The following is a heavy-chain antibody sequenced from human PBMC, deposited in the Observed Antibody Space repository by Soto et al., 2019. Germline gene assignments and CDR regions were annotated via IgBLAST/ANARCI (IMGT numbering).Heavy chain of an antibody. J-gene: IGHJ6*02. D-gene: IGHD2-15*01. CDR3: AKGGHCSGGSCYDYYYGMDV. V-gene: IGHV3-23*01. CDR1: GFTFSSYA. Sequence: GGSLRLSCAASGFTFSSYAMSWVRQAPGKGLEWVSAISGSGGSTYYADSVKGRFTISRDNSKNTLYLQMNSRRAEDMAVYYCAKGGHCSGGSCYDYYYGMDVWGQGTTVTVSS. CDR2: ISGSGGST.